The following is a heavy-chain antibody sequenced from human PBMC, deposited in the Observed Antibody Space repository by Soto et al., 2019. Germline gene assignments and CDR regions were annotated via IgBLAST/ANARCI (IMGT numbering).Heavy chain of an antibody. CDR1: GGSISSYY. CDR3: ARGYYYGSGKLDY. D-gene: IGHD3-10*01. Sequence: SETLSLTCTVSGGSISSYYWSWIRQPPGKGLEWIGYIYYSGSTNYNPSLKSRVTISVDTSKNQFSLKLGSVTAADTAVYYCARGYYYGSGKLDYWGQGTLVTVS. CDR2: IYYSGST. J-gene: IGHJ4*02. V-gene: IGHV4-59*01.